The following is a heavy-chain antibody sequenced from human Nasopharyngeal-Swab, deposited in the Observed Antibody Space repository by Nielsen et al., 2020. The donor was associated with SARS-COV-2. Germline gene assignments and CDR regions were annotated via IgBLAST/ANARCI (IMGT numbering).Heavy chain of an antibody. D-gene: IGHD2-15*01. Sequence: GASLQISCAASGFTFTDYVMTWVRQAPGKGLEWVSYIPPTASHIYYADSVRGRFTISRDNAKKSLYLQMESLRPEDTAVYYCARDRGWGYSGYGSLDYWGQGVLVTVSS. CDR1: GFTFTDYV. CDR3: ARDRGWGYSGYGSLDY. CDR2: IPPTASHI. V-gene: IGHV3-48*01. J-gene: IGHJ4*02.